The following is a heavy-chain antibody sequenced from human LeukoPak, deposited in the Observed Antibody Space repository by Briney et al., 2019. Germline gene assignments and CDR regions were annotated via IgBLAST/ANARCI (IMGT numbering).Heavy chain of an antibody. V-gene: IGHV4-59*08. D-gene: IGHD6-13*01. CDR1: GGSISSYY. CDR2: IYYSGST. Sequence: SETLSLTCTVSGGSISSYYWSWIRQPPGKGLEWIGYIYYSGSTNYNPSLKSRVTISVDTSKNQFSLKLSSVTAADTAVYYCARLSIPLYSSSSGYFDLWGRGTLVTVSS. J-gene: IGHJ2*01. CDR3: ARLSIPLYSSSSGYFDL.